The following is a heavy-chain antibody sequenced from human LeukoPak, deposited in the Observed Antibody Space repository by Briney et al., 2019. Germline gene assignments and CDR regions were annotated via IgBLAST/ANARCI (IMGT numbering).Heavy chain of an antibody. Sequence: ASVKVSCKVSGNTFTRYDINWVRQATGQGLEWMGWMNPNSGTTGNAQKFQGRVTITRNTSISTAYMELSSLTSEDTAVYYCARVVEGAFDIWGQGTMVIVSS. CDR1: GNTFTRYD. CDR2: MNPNSGTT. V-gene: IGHV1-8*03. CDR3: ARVVEGAFDI. J-gene: IGHJ3*02.